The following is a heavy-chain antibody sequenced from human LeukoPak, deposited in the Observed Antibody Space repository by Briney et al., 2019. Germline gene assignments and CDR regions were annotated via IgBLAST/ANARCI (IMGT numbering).Heavy chain of an antibody. CDR2: IYYSGST. CDR3: ARALRNTYYFDY. Sequence: KPSETLSLTCTVSGGSMSSYYWSWIRQPPGKGLEWIGYIYYSGSTNYNPSLKSRVTISVDTSKNKFSLKLSSVTAADTAVYYCARALRNTYYFDYWGQGTLVTVSS. J-gene: IGHJ4*02. CDR1: GGSMSSYY. D-gene: IGHD3-16*01. V-gene: IGHV4-59*01.